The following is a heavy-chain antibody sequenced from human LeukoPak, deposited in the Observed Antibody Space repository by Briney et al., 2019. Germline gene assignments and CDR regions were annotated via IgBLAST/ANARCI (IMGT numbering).Heavy chain of an antibody. CDR3: ASPVHYYDSSGIGDY. CDR2: ISSSGSTI. CDR1: GFTFSIYE. V-gene: IGHV3-48*03. D-gene: IGHD3-22*01. J-gene: IGHJ4*02. Sequence: GGSLRLSCAASGFTFSIYEMNWVRQAPGKGLEWVSYISSSGSTIYYADSVKGRFTISRDNAKNSLYLQMNSLRAEDTGVHYCASPVHYYDSSGIGDYWGQGTLVTVSS.